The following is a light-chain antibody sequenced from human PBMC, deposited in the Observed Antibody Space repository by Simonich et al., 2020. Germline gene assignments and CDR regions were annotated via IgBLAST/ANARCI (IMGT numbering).Light chain of an antibody. J-gene: IGKJ2*01. CDR3: QQYNNWPLYT. CDR1: QSVSSN. Sequence: EIVMTQSPATLSVSPGERATPSCRARQSVSSNLAWYQQKPGQAPRLLIYCASTRATGIPARFSGSGSGTEFTLTISSMQSEDFAVYYCQQYNNWPLYTFGQGTKLEIK. V-gene: IGKV3-15*01. CDR2: CAS.